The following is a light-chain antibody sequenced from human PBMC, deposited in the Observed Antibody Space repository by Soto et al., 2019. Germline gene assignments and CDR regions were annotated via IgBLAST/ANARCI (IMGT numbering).Light chain of an antibody. CDR3: QQRSNWPLT. CDR2: DAS. Sequence: EIVLTQSPATLSLSPGERATLSCRASQSVSSYFAWYQQKPGQAPRLLIYDASSRATGIPARFSGSGSGTDFTLTISSLEPEDFAVYYCQQRSNWPLTFGKGTSVEIK. CDR1: QSVSSY. J-gene: IGKJ1*01. V-gene: IGKV3-11*01.